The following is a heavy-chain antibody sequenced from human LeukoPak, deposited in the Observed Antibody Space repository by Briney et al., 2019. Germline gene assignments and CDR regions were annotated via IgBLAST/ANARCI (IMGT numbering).Heavy chain of an antibody. Sequence: ASVKVSCKASGYTFTSYGISWVRQAPGQGLEWMGWISAYNGNTNYAQKLQGRVTMTTDTSTSTAYMELRSLRSDDTAVYYCARDSFVQLERPAHYWGQGTLVTVSS. V-gene: IGHV1-18*01. J-gene: IGHJ4*02. D-gene: IGHD1-1*01. CDR1: GYTFTSYG. CDR3: ARDSFVQLERPAHY. CDR2: ISAYNGNT.